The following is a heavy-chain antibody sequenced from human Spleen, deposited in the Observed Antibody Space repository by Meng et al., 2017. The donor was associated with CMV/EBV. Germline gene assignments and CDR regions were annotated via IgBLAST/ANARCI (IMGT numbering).Heavy chain of an antibody. Sequence: GGSLRLSCTASGFSLNIYTINWVRQAPGKGLEWVSSISPSGTHIYYGDSVRGRFTISRDNAHGSSYLQMSSLRAEDTAIYFCARDSGRYLNGMDVWGQGTTVTVSS. CDR3: ARDSGRYLNGMDV. CDR1: GFSLNIYT. D-gene: IGHD1-1*01. J-gene: IGHJ6*02. CDR2: ISPSGTHI. V-gene: IGHV3-21*06.